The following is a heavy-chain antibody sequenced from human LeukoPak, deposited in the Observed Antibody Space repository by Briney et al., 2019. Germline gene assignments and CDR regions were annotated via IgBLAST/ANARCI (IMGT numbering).Heavy chain of an antibody. D-gene: IGHD3-10*01. J-gene: IGHJ4*02. CDR2: ISTSGSTT. V-gene: IGHV3-64*01. Sequence: GRSLRLSCAASGFTFSSYAMHWVRQAPGKGLEYVSAISTSGSTTYYANSVKGRFTISRDNSNNTLYLQMGSLRVEDMAVYYCARAVRGVASVDYWGQGTLVTVSS. CDR1: GFTFSSYA. CDR3: ARAVRGVASVDY.